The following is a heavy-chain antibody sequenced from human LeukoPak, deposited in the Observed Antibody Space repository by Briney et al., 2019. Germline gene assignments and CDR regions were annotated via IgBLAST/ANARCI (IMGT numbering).Heavy chain of an antibody. J-gene: IGHJ5*02. V-gene: IGHV4-39*01. CDR2: IYYSGST. D-gene: IGHD4-17*01. CDR1: GGSIGSSSYY. Sequence: PSETLSLTCTVSGGSIGSSSYYWGWIRQPPGKGLEWIGSIYYSGSTYYNPSLKSRVTISVDTSKNQFSLKLSSVTAADTAVYYCANDYGDENWFDPWGQGTLVTVSS. CDR3: ANDYGDENWFDP.